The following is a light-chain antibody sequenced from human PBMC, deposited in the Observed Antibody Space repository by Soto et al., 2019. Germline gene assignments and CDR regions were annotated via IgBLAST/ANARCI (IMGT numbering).Light chain of an antibody. CDR3: QQANSFPWT. CDR2: AAS. J-gene: IGKJ1*01. Sequence: DIQMTQSPSSVSASVGDRVTITCRASQDISGWLAWFQQKPGKAPNLLIYAASILQSGGPSRFSGSGSGTDFTLTITYLQPEDFATSYCQQANSFPWTFGQGTKVEL. V-gene: IGKV1D-12*01. CDR1: QDISGW.